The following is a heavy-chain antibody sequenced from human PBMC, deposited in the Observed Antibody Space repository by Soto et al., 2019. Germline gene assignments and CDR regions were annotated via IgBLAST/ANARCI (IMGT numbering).Heavy chain of an antibody. CDR1: GFTFSGYA. V-gene: IGHV3-23*01. CDR2: ISGSGGST. CDR3: ANVGATTGPATAFDY. D-gene: IGHD1-26*01. J-gene: IGHJ4*02. Sequence: GGSLRLSCAASGFTFSGYAMSWVRQAPGKGLEWVSAISGSGGSTYYADSVKGRFTISRDNSKNTLYLQMNSLRAEDTAVYYCANVGATTGPATAFDYWGQGTLATVPS.